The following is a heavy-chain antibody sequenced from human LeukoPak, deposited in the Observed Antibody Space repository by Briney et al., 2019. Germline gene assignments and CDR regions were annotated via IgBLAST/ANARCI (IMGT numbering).Heavy chain of an antibody. V-gene: IGHV3-30*18. J-gene: IGHJ6*03. Sequence: GRSLRLSCAASGFTFSSYGMHWVRQAPGKGLEWVAVISYDGSNKYYADSVKGRFTISRDNSKNTLYLQMNSLRAEDTAVYYCAKARIFGVAYYYYYMDVWGKGTTVTISS. CDR2: ISYDGSNK. D-gene: IGHD3-3*01. CDR3: AKARIFGVAYYYYYMDV. CDR1: GFTFSSYG.